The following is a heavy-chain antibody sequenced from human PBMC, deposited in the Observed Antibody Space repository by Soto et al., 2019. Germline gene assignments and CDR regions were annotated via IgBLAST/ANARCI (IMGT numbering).Heavy chain of an antibody. V-gene: IGHV3-23*01. CDR3: AKAARVYTSSSGNDF. D-gene: IGHD6-6*01. CDR1: GFTFSSYA. Sequence: GGSLRLSCAASGFTFSSYAISWVRQAPGKGLEWVSTITGSGASTYYADSVKGRFTISRDNSENTLYLQMSSLRAEDTAFYSCAKAARVYTSSSGNDFWGQGTLVTVSS. J-gene: IGHJ4*02. CDR2: ITGSGAST.